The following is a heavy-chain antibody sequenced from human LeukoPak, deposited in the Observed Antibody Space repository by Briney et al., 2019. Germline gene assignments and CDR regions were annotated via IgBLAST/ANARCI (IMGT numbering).Heavy chain of an antibody. J-gene: IGHJ4*02. CDR3: ARGWYSSGWYRRHTFY. V-gene: IGHV4-59*01. D-gene: IGHD6-19*01. CDR1: GGSISSYC. Sequence: SETLSLTCTVSGGSISSYCWSWIRQPPGKGLEWIGYIYYSGSTNYNPSLKSRVTISVDTSKNQFSLKLSSVTAADTAVYYCARGWYSSGWYRRHTFYWGQGTLVTVSS. CDR2: IYYSGST.